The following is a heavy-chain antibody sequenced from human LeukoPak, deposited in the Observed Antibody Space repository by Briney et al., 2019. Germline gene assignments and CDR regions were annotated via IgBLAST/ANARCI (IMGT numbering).Heavy chain of an antibody. J-gene: IGHJ4*02. CDR3: TRRSTI. CDR2: IKVKIHGETI. D-gene: IGHD5-24*01. V-gene: IGHV3-15*01. CDR1: GITLSDFW. Sequence: GGSLRLSCAASGITLSDFWFSWVRQAPGKGLEWVARIKVKIHGETIDYAAPVRGRFIISRDDSRNTVYLQMNSLKFEDTAMYYCTRRSTIWGQGTRVTVSS.